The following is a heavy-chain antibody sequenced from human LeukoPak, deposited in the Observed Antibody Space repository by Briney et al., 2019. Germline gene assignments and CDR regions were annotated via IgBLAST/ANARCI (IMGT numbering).Heavy chain of an antibody. CDR3: VRDYTYGSGPDYYDALDI. CDR1: GFIFNDYW. D-gene: IGHD2-2*02. Sequence: QSGGPLRLSCAVSGFIFNDYWMAWVRQAPGKGLEWVANIKPDKSERNYVDSVKGRVTISRDSAKNSVFLQMNSLGAEDTAVYYCVRDYTYGSGPDYYDALDIWGQGTMVTVSS. J-gene: IGHJ3*02. CDR2: IKPDKSER. V-gene: IGHV3-7*01.